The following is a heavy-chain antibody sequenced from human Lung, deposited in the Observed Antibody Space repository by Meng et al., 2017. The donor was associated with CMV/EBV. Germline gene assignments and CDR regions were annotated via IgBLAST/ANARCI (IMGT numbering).Heavy chain of an antibody. CDR3: ARPFRPGYGDPGFDF. J-gene: IGHJ4*02. D-gene: IGHD4-17*01. CDR1: GGDFYNFG. Sequence: SXXVSXKASGGDFYNFGISWIRQAPGQGLQWMGRIIPTFGTAHYARGFQGKITISADGPTTTAFMEISGLTSDDTAVYYCARPFRPGYGDPGFDFSGQGXLVTVSS. V-gene: IGHV1-69*13. CDR2: IIPTFGTA.